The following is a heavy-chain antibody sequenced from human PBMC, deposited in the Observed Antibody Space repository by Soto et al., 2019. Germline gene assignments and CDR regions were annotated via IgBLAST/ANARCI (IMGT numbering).Heavy chain of an antibody. CDR3: RRLYSSGWYGPGRY. CDR1: GFAFDDYG. CDR2: INWNGGST. V-gene: IGHV3-20*04. D-gene: IGHD6-19*01. J-gene: IGHJ4*02. Sequence: EVQLVESGGGVVRPGGSLRLSCAASGFAFDDYGMSWVRQAPGKGLEWVSGINWNGGSTGYADSVKGRFTISRDNAKNSLYLQMNSLRAEDTGLYYCRRLYSSGWYGPGRYWGQGTLVTVSS.